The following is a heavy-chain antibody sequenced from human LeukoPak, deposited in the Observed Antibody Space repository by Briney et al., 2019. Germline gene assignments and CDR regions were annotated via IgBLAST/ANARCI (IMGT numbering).Heavy chain of an antibody. V-gene: IGHV3-30*18. J-gene: IGHJ4*02. CDR1: GFTFSSYG. Sequence: GGSLRLSCAAPGFTFSSYGMHWVRQAPGKGLEWVAVISYDGSNKYYADSVKGRFTISRDNSKNTLYLQMNSLRAEDTAVYYCAKDTDSSGWRSVFDYWGQGTLVTVSS. D-gene: IGHD6-19*01. CDR2: ISYDGSNK. CDR3: AKDTDSSGWRSVFDY.